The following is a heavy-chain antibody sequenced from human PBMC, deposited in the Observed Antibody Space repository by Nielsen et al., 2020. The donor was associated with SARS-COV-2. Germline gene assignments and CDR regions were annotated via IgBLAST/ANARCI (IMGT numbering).Heavy chain of an antibody. Sequence: HSPLQCIACLGRINPNSGGTNYAQKFQGRVTMTRDTSISTAYMELSRLRSDDTAVYYCARASLAASINNIDYWGQGTLVTVSS. D-gene: IGHD6-13*01. J-gene: IGHJ4*02. V-gene: IGHV1-2*06. CDR2: INPNSGGT. CDR3: ARASLAASINNIDY.